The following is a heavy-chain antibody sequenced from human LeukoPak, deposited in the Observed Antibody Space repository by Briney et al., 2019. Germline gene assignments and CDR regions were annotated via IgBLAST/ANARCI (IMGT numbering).Heavy chain of an antibody. V-gene: IGHV1-69*05. J-gene: IGHJ4*02. D-gene: IGHD3-22*01. CDR1: GGTFSSYA. Sequence: ASVKVSCKASGGTFSSYAISWVRQAPGQGLEWMGGIIPIFGTANYAQKFQGRVTITTDESTSTAYMELSSLRSEDTAVYYCAIDGAYYYDSSGYYSGYWGQGTLVTVSS. CDR3: AIDGAYYYDSSGYYSGY. CDR2: IIPIFGTA.